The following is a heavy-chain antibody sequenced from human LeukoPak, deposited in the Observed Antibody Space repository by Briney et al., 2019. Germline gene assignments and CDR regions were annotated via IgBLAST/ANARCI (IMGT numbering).Heavy chain of an antibody. Sequence: PGGSLRLSCAASGLAFSRYAMTWVRQAPGKGLEWVSSISGSGGSAYYADSVKGRFTLSRDNAKNTLFLQMNSLRAEDTAVYYCARDLIYFPYYYDSSGPDYWGQGTLVTVSS. V-gene: IGHV3-23*01. CDR2: ISGSGGSA. CDR1: GLAFSRYA. D-gene: IGHD3-22*01. CDR3: ARDLIYFPYYYDSSGPDY. J-gene: IGHJ4*02.